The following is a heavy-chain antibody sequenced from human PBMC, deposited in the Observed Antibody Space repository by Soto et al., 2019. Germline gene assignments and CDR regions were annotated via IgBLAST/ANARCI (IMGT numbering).Heavy chain of an antibody. CDR3: AKDLQDYGDPYYYYGMDV. Sequence: QVQLVESGGGVVQPGRSLRLSCAASGFTFSSYGMHWVRQAPGKGLEWVAVISYDGSNKYYADSVKGRFTISRDNSKNTLYLQMNSLRAEDTAVYYCAKDLQDYGDPYYYYGMDVW. V-gene: IGHV3-30*18. CDR2: ISYDGSNK. D-gene: IGHD4-17*01. J-gene: IGHJ6*01. CDR1: GFTFSSYG.